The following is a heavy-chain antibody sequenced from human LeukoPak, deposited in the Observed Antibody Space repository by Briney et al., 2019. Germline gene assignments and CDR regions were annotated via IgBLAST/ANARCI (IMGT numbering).Heavy chain of an antibody. Sequence: PSETLSLTCTVSGGSISSYYWSWIRQPPGKGLEWIGYIYYSGSTNYNPSLKSRVTMSVDTSKNQFSLKLSSVTAADTAVYYCARASGIITMVRGVKVRYYYGMDVWGQGTTVTVSS. CDR3: ARASGIITMVRGVKVRYYYGMDV. J-gene: IGHJ6*02. D-gene: IGHD3-10*01. V-gene: IGHV4-59*12. CDR1: GGSISSYY. CDR2: IYYSGST.